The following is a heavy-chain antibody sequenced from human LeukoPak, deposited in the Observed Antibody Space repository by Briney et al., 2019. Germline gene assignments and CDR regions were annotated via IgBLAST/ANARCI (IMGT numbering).Heavy chain of an antibody. J-gene: IGHJ5*02. D-gene: IGHD3-22*01. CDR3: ARSGLTMIAAGREKFDP. Sequence: ASVKVSCKASGYTFTSYAMNWVRQAPGQGLEWMGWINTNTGNPTYAQGFTGRFVFSLDTSVSTAYLQISSLKAEDTAVYYCARSGLTMIAAGREKFDPWGQGTLVTVSS. CDR1: GYTFTSYA. V-gene: IGHV7-4-1*02. CDR2: INTNTGNP.